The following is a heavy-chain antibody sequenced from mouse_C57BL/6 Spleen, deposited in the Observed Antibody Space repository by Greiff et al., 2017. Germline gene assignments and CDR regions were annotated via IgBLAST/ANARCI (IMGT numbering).Heavy chain of an antibody. CDR2: IYPYNGVS. V-gene: IGHV1-31*01. CDR3: ARQDYSNYDYAMDY. J-gene: IGHJ4*01. CDR1: GYSFTGYY. D-gene: IGHD2-5*01. Sequence: EVQRVESGPELVKPGASVKISCKASGYSFTGYYMHWVKQSHGNILDWIGYIYPYNGVSSYNQKFKGKATLTVDKSSSTAYMELRSLTSEDSAVYYCARQDYSNYDYAMDYWGQGTSVTVSS.